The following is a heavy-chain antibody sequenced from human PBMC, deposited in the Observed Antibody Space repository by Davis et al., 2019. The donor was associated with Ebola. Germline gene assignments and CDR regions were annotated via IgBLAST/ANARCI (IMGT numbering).Heavy chain of an antibody. CDR1: GSSFSGYT. J-gene: IGHJ4*02. CDR3: AGAKVVGATLGLDD. CDR2: ISSSSNTI. V-gene: IGHV3-48*02. Sequence: GESLKISCAASGSSFSGYTMTWVRQAPGKGLEWISSISSSSNTIYYAHSVKGRFTISRDNVENSLYLQMTSLRDEDTAVYYCAGAKVVGATLGLDDWGQGTLVTVSS. D-gene: IGHD1-26*01.